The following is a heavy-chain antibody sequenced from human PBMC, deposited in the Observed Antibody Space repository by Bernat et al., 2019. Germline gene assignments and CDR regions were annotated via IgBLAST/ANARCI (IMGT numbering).Heavy chain of an antibody. V-gene: IGHV3-23*04. CDR2: ISGSGGST. Sequence: VQLVESGGGLVKPGGSLRLSCAASGFTFSDYYMSWIRQAPGKGLEWVSAISGSGGSTYYADSVKGRFTISRDNSKNTLYLQMNSLRAEDTAVYYCAKSGRGSCYYWGQGTLVTVSS. J-gene: IGHJ4*02. CDR3: AKSGRGSCYY. D-gene: IGHD1-26*01. CDR1: GFTFSDYY.